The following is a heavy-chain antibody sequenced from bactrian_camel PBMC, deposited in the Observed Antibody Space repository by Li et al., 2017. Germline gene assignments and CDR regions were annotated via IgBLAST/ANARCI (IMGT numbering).Heavy chain of an antibody. Sequence: QLVESGGGSVQAGGSLRLSCAASRYPYTAKWMAWFRQAPGKERERVAARDYDGATKYADSVQGRFTISRDIASDTTYLQMNSLTSEDTAMYYCAAAKGLPDLLRGGYLSARETISDFGYWGQGTQVTVS. D-gene: IGHD3*01. J-gene: IGHJ6*01. CDR1: RYPYTAKW. V-gene: IGHV3S1*01. CDR2: RDYDGAT. CDR3: AAAKGLPDLLRGGYLSARETISDFGY.